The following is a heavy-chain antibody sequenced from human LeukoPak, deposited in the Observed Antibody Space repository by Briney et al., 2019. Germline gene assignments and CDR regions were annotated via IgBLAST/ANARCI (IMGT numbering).Heavy chain of an antibody. D-gene: IGHD3-10*01. CDR2: IFPTLGIA. J-gene: IGHJ6*02. CDR1: GGTFNSYA. CDR3: ARDVTTMVRGVNYGMDV. V-gene: IGHV1-69*04. Sequence: SVKVSCKASGGTFNSYAISWLRQAPGQGLEWLGRIFPTLGIANYAQKFQGRVTITADKSTSTAYMELSSLRSEDTAVYYCARDVTTMVRGVNYGMDVWGQGTTVIVSS.